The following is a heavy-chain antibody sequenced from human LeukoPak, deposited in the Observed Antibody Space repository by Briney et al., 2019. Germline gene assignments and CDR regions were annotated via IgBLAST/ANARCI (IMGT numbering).Heavy chain of an antibody. CDR3: AREDVVVLHRSLLGPNWFDP. CDR2: MNPNSGGT. D-gene: IGHD2-2*01. V-gene: IGHV1-2*02. CDR1: GYTFTSYD. Sequence: GASVKVSCKASGYTFTSYDINWVRQATGQGLEWMGWMNPNSGGTNYAQKFQGRVTMTRDTSISTAYMELSRLRSDDTAVYYCAREDVVVLHRSLLGPNWFDPWGQGTLVTVSS. J-gene: IGHJ5*02.